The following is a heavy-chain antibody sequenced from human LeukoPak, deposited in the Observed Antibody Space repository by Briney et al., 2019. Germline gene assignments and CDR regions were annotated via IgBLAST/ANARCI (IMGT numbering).Heavy chain of an antibody. CDR2: INAGNGNT. V-gene: IGHV1-3*01. D-gene: IGHD5-12*01. CDR3: ARGSISGVATIELDFDY. CDR1: GYTFTSYA. Sequence: ASXKVSCKASGYTFTSYAMHWVRQAPGQRLEWMGWINAGNGNTKYSQKFQGRVTITRDTSASTAYMELSSLRSEDTAVYYCARGSISGVATIELDFDYWGQGTLVTVSS. J-gene: IGHJ4*02.